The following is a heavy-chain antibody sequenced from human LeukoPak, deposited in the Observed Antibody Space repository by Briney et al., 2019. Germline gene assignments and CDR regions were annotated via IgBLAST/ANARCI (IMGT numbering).Heavy chain of an antibody. D-gene: IGHD3-3*01. CDR1: GFTFSTTA. Sequence: PGGSLRLSCAASGFTFSTTAMSWVRQAPGKGLEWVSAISASGDATYYADSVKGRFTISRDNAKNSLYLQMNSLRAEDTAVYYCAREGSGYFDYWGQGTLVTVSS. V-gene: IGHV3-48*03. J-gene: IGHJ4*02. CDR2: ISASGDAT. CDR3: AREGSGYFDY.